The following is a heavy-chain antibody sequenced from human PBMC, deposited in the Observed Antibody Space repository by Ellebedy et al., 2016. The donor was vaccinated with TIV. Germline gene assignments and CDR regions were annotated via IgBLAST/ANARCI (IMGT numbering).Heavy chain of an antibody. V-gene: IGHV3-30*03. CDR2: ISYDANNK. CDR3: ATSRARVY. Sequence: GESLKISCAASGFSFSNYNMNWVRQAPGKGLEWVALISYDANNKYYADSVKGRFTISRDNAKNSLYLQMNSLRVDDTAVYYCATSRARVYWGQGTLVTVSS. J-gene: IGHJ4*02. CDR1: GFSFSNYN.